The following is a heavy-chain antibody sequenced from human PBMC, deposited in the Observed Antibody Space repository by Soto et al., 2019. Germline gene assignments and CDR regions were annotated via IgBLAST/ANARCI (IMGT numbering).Heavy chain of an antibody. Sequence: QVQLQQWGAGLLKPSETLSLTCAVYGGSFSGYYWSWIRQPPGKGLEWIGEINHSGSTNYNPSLKSRVTISVDTSKNQFSLKLSSVTAADTAVYYCARGVGYGGNSDAFDIWGQGTMVTVSS. CDR1: GGSFSGYY. CDR2: INHSGST. V-gene: IGHV4-34*01. CDR3: ARGVGYGGNSDAFDI. D-gene: IGHD4-17*01. J-gene: IGHJ3*02.